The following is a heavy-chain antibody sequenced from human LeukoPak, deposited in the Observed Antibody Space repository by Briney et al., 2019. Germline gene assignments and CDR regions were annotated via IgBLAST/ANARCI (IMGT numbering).Heavy chain of an antibody. CDR3: ARDKAHLAAAGFIDY. D-gene: IGHD6-13*01. CDR2: IKQDGSEK. Sequence: GGSLRLSCAASGFTFSNYWMSWVRQAPGKGLEWVANIKQDGSEKYYVDSVMGRFTIYRDNAKNSLYLQMNSLRAEDTAVYYCARDKAHLAAAGFIDYWGQGTLVTVSS. CDR1: GFTFSNYW. J-gene: IGHJ4*02. V-gene: IGHV3-7*01.